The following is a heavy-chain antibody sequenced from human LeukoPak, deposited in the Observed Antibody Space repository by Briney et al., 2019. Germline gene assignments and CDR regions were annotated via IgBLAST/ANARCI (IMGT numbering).Heavy chain of an antibody. CDR1: GLTFSSYG. D-gene: IGHD3-10*01. J-gene: IGHJ4*02. Sequence: PGRSLRLSCAASGLTFSSYGMHWVRQAPGKGLEWVAVISYDGSNKYYADSVKGRFTISRDNSKNTLYLQMNSLRAEDTAVYYCAKGYGSGSLDYWGQGTLVTVSS. CDR3: AKGYGSGSLDY. CDR2: ISYDGSNK. V-gene: IGHV3-30*18.